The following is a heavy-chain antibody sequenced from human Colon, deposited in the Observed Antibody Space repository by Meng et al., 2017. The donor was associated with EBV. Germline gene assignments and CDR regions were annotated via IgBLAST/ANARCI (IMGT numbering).Heavy chain of an antibody. CDR3: ARGNAYNAPSFDY. CDR1: GASISSNNW. J-gene: IGHJ4*02. V-gene: IGHV4-4*02. CDR2: IYHGGNT. D-gene: IGHD5-24*01. Sequence: QVQLRESGPGLVEPSGTLSLTCAGSGASISSNNWWSWVRQPPGKGLEWIGEIYHGGNTNYNPSLKSRVTISVDRSNDQFSLSLSSVTAADTAVYYCARGNAYNAPSFDYWGQGTLVTVSS.